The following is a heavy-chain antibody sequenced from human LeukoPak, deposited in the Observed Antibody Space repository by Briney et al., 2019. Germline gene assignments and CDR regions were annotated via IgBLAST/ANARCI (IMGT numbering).Heavy chain of an antibody. J-gene: IGHJ4*02. D-gene: IGHD1-14*01. V-gene: IGHV3-33*01. CDR3: ATGGFRNYYFDY. CDR1: GFTFSSYG. Sequence: GGSLSLSCAASGFTFSSYGMHWVRQAPGKGLEWVAVIWYDGSNKYYADSVKGRFTISRDNSKNTLYLQMNSLRAEDTAVYYCATGGFRNYYFDYWGQGTLVTVSS. CDR2: IWYDGSNK.